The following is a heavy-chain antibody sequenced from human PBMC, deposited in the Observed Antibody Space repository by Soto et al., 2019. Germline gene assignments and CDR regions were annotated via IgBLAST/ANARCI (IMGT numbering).Heavy chain of an antibody. CDR3: SDWRAGGPVNLDH. CDR1: GLSLTQYD. CDR2: IDVLNGA. D-gene: IGHD2-15*01. Sequence: GGSLRLSCVVSGLSLTQYDIAWVRQAPGKGLECISTIDVLNGAWYSDSVRGRLAISRDVSRNTVYLQMGSLRVEDTAIYFCSDWRAGGPVNLDHWGPGTVVTVSS. J-gene: IGHJ4*02. V-gene: IGHV3-23*05.